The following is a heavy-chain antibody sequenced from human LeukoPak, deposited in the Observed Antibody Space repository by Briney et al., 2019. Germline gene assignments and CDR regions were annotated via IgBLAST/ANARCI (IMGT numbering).Heavy chain of an antibody. V-gene: IGHV3-23*01. D-gene: IGHD3-16*01. J-gene: IGHJ6*02. CDR3: AKGLHGGVGYGVDV. CDR2: ISGTGGRT. CDR1: GFTFSNYA. Sequence: GGSLRLSCTASGFTFSNYAMTWVRQAPGKGLEWVSSISGTGGRTYSADSVKGRFTISRDNSKNTLYLQMKNLRVEHTAVYYCAKGLHGGVGYGVDVWGQGTTVSVSS.